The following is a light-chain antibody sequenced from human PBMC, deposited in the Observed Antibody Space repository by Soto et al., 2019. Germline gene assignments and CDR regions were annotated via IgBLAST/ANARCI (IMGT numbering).Light chain of an antibody. CDR3: QQRSNWPPIT. V-gene: IGKV3-11*01. CDR1: QIIGSY. J-gene: IGKJ5*01. Sequence: EILMTQSPATLSVSPGERATLSCRASQIIGSYLAWYQHKLGQPPRLLIYDASNRATGIPARFSGSGSGTDFTLTISSLEPEDFAVYYCQQRSNWPPITFGQGTRLEIK. CDR2: DAS.